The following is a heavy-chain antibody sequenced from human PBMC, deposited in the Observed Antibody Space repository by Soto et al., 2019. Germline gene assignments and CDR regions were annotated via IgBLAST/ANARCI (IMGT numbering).Heavy chain of an antibody. CDR3: ARSRDTANGMDV. CDR1: GFSVSKSGMR. D-gene: IGHD5-18*01. J-gene: IGHJ6*02. CDR2: IDWDDDK. Sequence: ESGPTLVNPTQTRTLTCSFSGFSVSKSGMRVSWIRQPPGKALEWLARIDWDDDKFYSTSLKTRLTISKDTSKNQVVLTMTNMDPVDTATYYCARSRDTANGMDVWGLGTTVTVSS. V-gene: IGHV2-70*04.